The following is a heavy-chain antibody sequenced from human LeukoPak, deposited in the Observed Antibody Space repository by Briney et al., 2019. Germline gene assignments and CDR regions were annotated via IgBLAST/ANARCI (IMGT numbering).Heavy chain of an antibody. CDR2: INHSGST. D-gene: IGHD4-17*01. CDR1: GGSISSSSYY. V-gene: IGHV4-39*07. Sequence: SETLSLTCTVSGGSISSSSYYWSWIRQPPGKGLEWIGEINHSGSTNYNPSLKSRVTISVDTSKNQFSLKLSSVTAADTAVYYCAREATVTTSFTWWYYYYYMDVWGKGTTVTVSS. J-gene: IGHJ6*03. CDR3: AREATVTTSFTWWYYYYYMDV.